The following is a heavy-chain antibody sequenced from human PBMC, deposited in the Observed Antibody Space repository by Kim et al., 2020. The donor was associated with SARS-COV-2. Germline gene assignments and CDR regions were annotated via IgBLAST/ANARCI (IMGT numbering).Heavy chain of an antibody. CDR1: GYSFTSYW. J-gene: IGHJ4*02. Sequence: GESLKISCKGSGYSFTSYWIGWVRQMPGKGLEWMGIIYPGDSDTRYSPSFQGQVTISADKSISTAYLQWSSLKASDTAMYYCARPSSSSWYEFGSAGEYYFDYWGQGTLVTVSS. CDR2: IYPGDSDT. D-gene: IGHD6-13*01. V-gene: IGHV5-51*01. CDR3: ARPSSSSWYEFGSAGEYYFDY.